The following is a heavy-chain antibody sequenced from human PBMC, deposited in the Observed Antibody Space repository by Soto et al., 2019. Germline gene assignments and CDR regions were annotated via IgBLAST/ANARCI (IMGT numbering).Heavy chain of an antibody. CDR2: IFHSWTT. CDR3: ARDTTYMVVPYYDYYGMDV. V-gene: IGHV4-38-2*02. CDR1: GYSVNSGYY. J-gene: IGHJ6*02. Sequence: SETMSLTCAVSGYSVNSGYYWGWIRQHPGKGPEWIGCIFHSWTTSYNPSLKNRVTISVDTSKNQFSLTLDSVTAADTAVYYCARDTTYMVVPYYDYYGMDVWGQGTTVTVSS. D-gene: IGHD2-21*01.